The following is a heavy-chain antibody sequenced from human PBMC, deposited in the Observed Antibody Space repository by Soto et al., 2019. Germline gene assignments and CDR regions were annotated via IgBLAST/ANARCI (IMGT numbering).Heavy chain of an antibody. D-gene: IGHD6-13*01. V-gene: IGHV1-2*04. CDR1: GYTFTGYY. CDR3: ARDDESSSWYRYFDY. Sequence: GASVKVSCKASGYTFTGYYMHWVRQAPGQGLEWMGWINPNSGGTNYAQKFQGWVTMTRDTSISTAYMELRSLRSGDTAVYYCARDDESSSWYRYFDYWGQGTLVTVSS. CDR2: INPNSGGT. J-gene: IGHJ4*02.